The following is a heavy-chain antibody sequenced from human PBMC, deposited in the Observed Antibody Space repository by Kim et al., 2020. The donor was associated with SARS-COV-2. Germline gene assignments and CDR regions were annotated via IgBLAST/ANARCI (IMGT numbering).Heavy chain of an antibody. CDR3: AKDDYYDSSGSFDY. D-gene: IGHD3-22*01. J-gene: IGHJ4*02. CDR1: GFTFDDYA. CDR2: ISWNSGSI. V-gene: IGHV3-9*01. Sequence: GGSLRLSCAASGFTFDDYAMHWVRQAPGKGLEWVSGISWNSGSIGYADSVKGRFTISRDNAKNSLYLQMNSLRAEDTALYYCAKDDYYDSSGSFDYWGQGTLVTVSS.